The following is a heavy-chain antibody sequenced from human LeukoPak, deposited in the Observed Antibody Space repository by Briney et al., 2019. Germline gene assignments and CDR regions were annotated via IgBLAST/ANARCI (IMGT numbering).Heavy chain of an antibody. D-gene: IGHD3-10*01. Sequence: GASVKVSCKASGYTFTGYYMHWVRQAPGQGLEWMGWINPNSGGTNYAQKFQGRVTMTWDTSISTAYMELSRLRSDDTAVYYCAIYGSGSYDAFDIWGQGTMVTVSS. V-gene: IGHV1-2*02. CDR3: AIYGSGSYDAFDI. CDR2: INPNSGGT. J-gene: IGHJ3*02. CDR1: GYTFTGYY.